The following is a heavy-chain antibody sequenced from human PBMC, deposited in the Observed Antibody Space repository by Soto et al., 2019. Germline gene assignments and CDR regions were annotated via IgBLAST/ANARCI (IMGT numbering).Heavy chain of an antibody. J-gene: IGHJ5*02. CDR2: IIPIFGTA. CDR3: ARVLGYCSGGSCRGGSVDP. V-gene: IGHV1-69*06. D-gene: IGHD2-15*01. Sequence: QVQLVQSGAEVKKPGSSVKVSCKASGGTFSSYVISWVRQAPGQGLEWMGGIIPIFGTANYAQKFQGRVTITADKSTSTAYMELSSLRSEDTAVYYCARVLGYCSGGSCRGGSVDPWGQGTLVTVSS. CDR1: GGTFSSYV.